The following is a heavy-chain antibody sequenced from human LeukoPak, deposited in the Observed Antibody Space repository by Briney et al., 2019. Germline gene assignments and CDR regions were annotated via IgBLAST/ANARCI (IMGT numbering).Heavy chain of an antibody. D-gene: IGHD3-10*01. CDR2: IYHSGST. CDR3: ARDSTRARDNYGSGGFDY. CDR1: GGSISSGGYY. V-gene: IGHV4-30-2*01. Sequence: SQTLSLTCTVSGGSISSGGYYWSWIRQPPGKGLEWIGYIYHSGSTYYNPSLKSRVTISLDRSKNQFSLKLSSVTAADTAVYYCARDSTRARDNYGSGGFDYWGQGTLVTVSS. J-gene: IGHJ4*02.